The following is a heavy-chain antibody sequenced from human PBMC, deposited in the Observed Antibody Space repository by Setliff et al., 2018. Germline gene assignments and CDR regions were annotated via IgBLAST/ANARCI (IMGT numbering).Heavy chain of an antibody. CDR3: ARKMIEGRTNSFDP. Sequence: PSETLSLTCTVSGGSISSSSYGWGWIRQPPGKGLGWIGNIYYSGRPYYNPSLKSRVTISVDTSKNQFSLKLNSVTAADTAVYYCARKMIEGRTNSFDPWGQGTLVTVSS. CDR1: GGSISSSSYG. CDR2: IYYSGRP. D-gene: IGHD3-22*01. V-gene: IGHV4-39*01. J-gene: IGHJ5*02.